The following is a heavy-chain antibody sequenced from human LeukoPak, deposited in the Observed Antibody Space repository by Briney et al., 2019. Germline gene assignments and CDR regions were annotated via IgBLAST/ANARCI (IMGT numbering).Heavy chain of an antibody. CDR3: ARDQALRFGEYYAFDI. CDR1: GFTVSSNY. V-gene: IGHV3-66*01. J-gene: IGHJ3*02. Sequence: GGSLRLSCTAPGFTVSSNYMSWVRQAPGKGLEWVSVIYSGGSTYYADSVKGRFTISRDNSKNTLYLQMNSLRAEDTAVYYCARDQALRFGEYYAFDIWGQGTMVTVSS. D-gene: IGHD3-10*01. CDR2: IYSGGST.